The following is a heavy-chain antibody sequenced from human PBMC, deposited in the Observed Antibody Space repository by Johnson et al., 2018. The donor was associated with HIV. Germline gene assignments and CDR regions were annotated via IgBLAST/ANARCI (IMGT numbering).Heavy chain of an antibody. D-gene: IGHD1-7*01. V-gene: IGHV3-66*02. CDR1: GFTVSSNY. Sequence: VQLVESGGGLVQPGGSLRLSCAASGFTVSSNYMSWVRQAPGKGLEWVSAIYSGGSTYYVDSVQGRFTISRDNSKNTLYLQMNSLRAEDTGVYFCARVRRKNWNLGDPFDIWGQGTMVTVSS. CDR3: ARVRRKNWNLGDPFDI. CDR2: IYSGGST. J-gene: IGHJ3*02.